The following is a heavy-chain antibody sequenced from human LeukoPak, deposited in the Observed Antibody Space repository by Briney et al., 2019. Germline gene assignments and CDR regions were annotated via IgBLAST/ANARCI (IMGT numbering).Heavy chain of an antibody. D-gene: IGHD2-2*02. Sequence: SETLSLTCTVSGGSISSSSYYWGWIRQPPGKGLEWIGSIYYSGSTYYNPSLKSRVTISVDTSKNQFSLKLSSVTAADTAVYYCARDTSELYHFFDYWGQGTLVTVSS. CDR3: ARDTSELYHFFDY. CDR2: IYYSGST. CDR1: GGSISSSSYY. J-gene: IGHJ4*02. V-gene: IGHV4-39*07.